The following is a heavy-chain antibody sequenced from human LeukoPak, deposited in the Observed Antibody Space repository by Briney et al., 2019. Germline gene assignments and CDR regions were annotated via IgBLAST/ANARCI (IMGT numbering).Heavy chain of an antibody. J-gene: IGHJ4*02. Sequence: ASLKVSCKASGYTFTSYGISWVRHAPGQGLEWKGWISAYSGKTNYAQKLQGRVTMTTDTSTSKAYMELRSRRSDDAAVYYCARSVRYGSGSHLDYWGQGTLVTVSS. CDR3: ARSVRYGSGSHLDY. CDR2: ISAYSGKT. V-gene: IGHV1-18*01. D-gene: IGHD3-10*01. CDR1: GYTFTSYG.